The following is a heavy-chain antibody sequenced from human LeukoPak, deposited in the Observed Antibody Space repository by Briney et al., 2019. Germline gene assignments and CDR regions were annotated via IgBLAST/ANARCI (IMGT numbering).Heavy chain of an antibody. Sequence: GGSLRLSCAASGFIYNNYEMNWVRQAPGKGLEWVSYISSGSGTIYYADSVKGRFTISRDNAKNSLYLQMNSLRTEDTAVYYCAREFVLRFFEGYMDVWGKGTTVTVSS. CDR1: GFIYNNYE. D-gene: IGHD3-3*01. V-gene: IGHV3-48*03. CDR2: ISSGSGTI. CDR3: AREFVLRFFEGYMDV. J-gene: IGHJ6*03.